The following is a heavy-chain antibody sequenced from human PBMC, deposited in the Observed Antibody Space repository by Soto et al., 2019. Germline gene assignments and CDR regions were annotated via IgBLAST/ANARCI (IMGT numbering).Heavy chain of an antibody. D-gene: IGHD1-1*01. Sequence: QVHLVQSGAEVKKPGASVKVSCQGSGYAFTTYGITWVRQAPGQGLEWMGWISAHNGNTNYAQKLQGRVTVTRDTSTSTXYMELRXLXXXDTAVYYCARGRYGDYWGQGALVTVSS. V-gene: IGHV1-18*01. CDR1: GYAFTTYG. CDR2: ISAHNGNT. CDR3: ARGRYGDY. J-gene: IGHJ4*02.